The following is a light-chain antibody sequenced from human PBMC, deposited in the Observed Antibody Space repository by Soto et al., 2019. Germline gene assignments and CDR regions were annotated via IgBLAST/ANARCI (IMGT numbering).Light chain of an antibody. CDR3: QSYDSSNLVL. J-gene: IGLJ2*01. CDR1: SGSIASNY. CDR2: EDD. V-gene: IGLV6-57*03. Sequence: NFMLTQPHSVSESPGKTVTLSCTRSSGSIASNYVQWYQQRPGSAPTTMIYEDDQRPSGVPDRFSGSIDSSSNSASLTISGLKTEDEADYYCQSYDSSNLVLFGEGTKVTVL.